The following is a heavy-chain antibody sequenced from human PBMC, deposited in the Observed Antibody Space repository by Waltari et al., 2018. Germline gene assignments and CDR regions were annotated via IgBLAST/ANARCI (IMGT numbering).Heavy chain of an antibody. V-gene: IGHV4-39*01. D-gene: IGHD3-22*01. Sequence: QLQLQESGPGLVKPSETLSLTCTVSGGSISSSSYYWGWISQPPGKGLEWIGSIYYSGSTYYNPSLKSRVTISVDTSKNQFSLKLSSVTAADTAVYYCASLPSYYYDSSGYFNWGQGTLVTVSS. CDR1: GGSISSSSYY. CDR2: IYYSGST. CDR3: ASLPSYYYDSSGYFN. J-gene: IGHJ4*02.